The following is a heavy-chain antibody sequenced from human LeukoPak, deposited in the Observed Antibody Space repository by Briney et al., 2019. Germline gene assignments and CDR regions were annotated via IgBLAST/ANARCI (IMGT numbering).Heavy chain of an antibody. V-gene: IGHV4-59*01. CDR1: GGSFSSYY. CDR3: ARDNWNEDNYYYYGMDV. CDR2: IYYSGST. D-gene: IGHD1-20*01. Sequence: SETLSLTCTVSGGSFSSYYWSWIRQPPGKGLEWIGYIYYSGSTNYNPSLKSRVTISVDTSKNQFSLKLSSVTAADTAVYYCARDNWNEDNYYYYGMDVWGQGTTVTVSS. J-gene: IGHJ6*02.